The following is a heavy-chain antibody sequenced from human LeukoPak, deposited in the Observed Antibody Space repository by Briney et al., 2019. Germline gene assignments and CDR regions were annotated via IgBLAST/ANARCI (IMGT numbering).Heavy chain of an antibody. CDR2: IGQDGTEK. CDR3: ARGYCSGTSCFGAFDM. V-gene: IGHV3-7*01. Sequence: GGSLRLSCAASGFNFSSHWMSWVRQAPGKGLEWVANIGQDGTEKNYVDSVKGRFTISRDNAKNSLNLQMSSLRAEDTAVYHCARGYCSGTSCFGAFDMWGQGTMVPVSS. J-gene: IGHJ3*02. D-gene: IGHD2-2*01. CDR1: GFNFSSHW.